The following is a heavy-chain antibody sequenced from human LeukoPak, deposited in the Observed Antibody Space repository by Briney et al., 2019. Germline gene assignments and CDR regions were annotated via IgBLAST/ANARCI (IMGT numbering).Heavy chain of an antibody. Sequence: SETLSLTCAVYGGSFSGYYWSWIRQPPGKGLEWIGEINHSGSTNYNPSLKSRVTISVDASKNQFSLKLSSVTAADTAVYYCARVTKWELRSFDYWGQGTLVTFSS. CDR1: GGSFSGYY. CDR3: ARVTKWELRSFDY. V-gene: IGHV4-34*01. D-gene: IGHD1-26*01. J-gene: IGHJ4*02. CDR2: INHSGST.